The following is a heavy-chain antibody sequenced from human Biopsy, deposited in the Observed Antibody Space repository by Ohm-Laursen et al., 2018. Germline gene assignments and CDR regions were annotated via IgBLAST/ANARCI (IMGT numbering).Heavy chain of an antibody. J-gene: IGHJ6*02. Sequence: SDTLSLTCTVTGGSISRSSYYWDWIRQPPGKGLEWIGSIYYSGSTYYNPSLKSRVTISADRSKNQSSLRLTSVTAADTAVYYCARVAGGYAYYYGMDVWGQGTTVIVSS. CDR2: IYYSGST. CDR3: ARVAGGYAYYYGMDV. CDR1: GGSISRSSYY. V-gene: IGHV4-39*01. D-gene: IGHD5-12*01.